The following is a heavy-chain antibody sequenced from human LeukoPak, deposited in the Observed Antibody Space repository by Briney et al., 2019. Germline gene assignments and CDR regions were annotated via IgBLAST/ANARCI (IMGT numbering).Heavy chain of an antibody. D-gene: IGHD6-13*01. Sequence: GASVKVSCKASGYTFTGYYMHWVRQAPGQGLEWMGWINPNSGGTNYAQKFQGRVTMTRDTSISTAHMELSRLRSDDTAVYYCASNAVAAGQLFDYWGQGTLVTVSS. CDR1: GYTFTGYY. CDR2: INPNSGGT. V-gene: IGHV1-2*02. CDR3: ASNAVAAGQLFDY. J-gene: IGHJ4*02.